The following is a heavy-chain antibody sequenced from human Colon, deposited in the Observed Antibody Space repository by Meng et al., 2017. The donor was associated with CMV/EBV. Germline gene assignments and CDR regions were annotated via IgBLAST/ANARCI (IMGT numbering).Heavy chain of an antibody. CDR3: AKDIGTWTRGYYFDY. D-gene: IGHD3-10*01. CDR1: GFSFSDYG. V-gene: IGHV3-30*02. J-gene: IGHJ4*02. CDR2: VRHIATDK. Sequence: GESLKISCTASGFSFSDYGIHWVRQTPDTRLEWITYVRHIATDKYYADSVRGRFTISRDNSRNTVYLQMSSLRPEDTAIYYCAKDIGTWTRGYYFDYWGQGILVTVSS.